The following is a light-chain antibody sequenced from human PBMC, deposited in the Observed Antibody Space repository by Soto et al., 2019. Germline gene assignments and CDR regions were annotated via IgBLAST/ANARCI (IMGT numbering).Light chain of an antibody. V-gene: IGKV3-11*01. Sequence: EIVLTQSPATLSLSPGEGATLSCRASQSVRSYLAWYQQKPGQAPRLLIYDASNRATGIPARFSGSGSGTDFTLTISSLEPEDFAVYYCQRTFTFGPGTKVDIK. CDR3: QRTFT. CDR2: DAS. J-gene: IGKJ3*01. CDR1: QSVRSY.